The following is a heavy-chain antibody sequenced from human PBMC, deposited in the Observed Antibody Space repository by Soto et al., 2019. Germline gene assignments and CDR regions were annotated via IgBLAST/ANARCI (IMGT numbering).Heavy chain of an antibody. CDR2: INAGNGNT. D-gene: IGHD2-2*01. Sequence: ASVKVSCKASGYTFTTYAMHWVRQAPGQRLEWMGWINAGNGNTKYSQKFQGRVTITRDTSASTAYMELSSLRSEDTAVYYCARAGYCSSTSCSDAFDIWGQGTMVTVSS. CDR3: ARAGYCSSTSCSDAFDI. J-gene: IGHJ3*02. V-gene: IGHV1-3*01. CDR1: GYTFTTYA.